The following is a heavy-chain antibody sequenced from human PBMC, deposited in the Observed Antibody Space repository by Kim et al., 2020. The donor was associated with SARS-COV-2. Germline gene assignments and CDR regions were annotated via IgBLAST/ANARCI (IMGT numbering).Heavy chain of an antibody. V-gene: IGHV1-3*01. CDR3: AREAVAGSFDY. CDR2: VNGGNGNT. Sequence: ASVKVSCKASGYTFTTFALYWVRRAPGQRLEWMGWVNGGNGNTRYSQKFQGRVSITRDTSATTAYLEVSGLISEDTAVYYCAREAVAGSFDYRGQGSLVTVSS. D-gene: IGHD6-19*01. CDR1: GYTFTTFA. J-gene: IGHJ4*02.